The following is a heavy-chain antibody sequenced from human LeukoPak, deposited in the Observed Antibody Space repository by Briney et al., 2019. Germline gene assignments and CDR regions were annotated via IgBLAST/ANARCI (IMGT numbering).Heavy chain of an antibody. Sequence: GGSLKLSCAASGFTFDDYTMHWVRQAPGKGLEWVSLISWDGGSTYYADSVKGRFTISRDNSKNSLYLQMNSLRTGDTALYYCAKEPVEMATNGGFDYWGQGTLVTVSS. CDR2: ISWDGGST. CDR1: GFTFDDYT. D-gene: IGHD5-24*01. J-gene: IGHJ4*02. CDR3: AKEPVEMATNGGFDY. V-gene: IGHV3-43*01.